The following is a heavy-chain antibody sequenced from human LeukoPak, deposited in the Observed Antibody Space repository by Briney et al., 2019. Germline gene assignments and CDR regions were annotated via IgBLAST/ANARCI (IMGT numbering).Heavy chain of an antibody. CDR2: IYYSGST. V-gene: IGHV4-59*08. J-gene: IGHJ3*02. CDR3: ARHDADIVVVPAAEDDAFDI. CDR1: GGSISSYY. Sequence: SETLSLTCTVSGGSISSYYWSWIRRPPGKGLEWLGYIYYSGSTNYNPSLKSRVTISVDTSKNQFSLKLSSVTAADTAVYYCARHDADIVVVPAAEDDAFDIWGQGTMVTVSS. D-gene: IGHD2-2*01.